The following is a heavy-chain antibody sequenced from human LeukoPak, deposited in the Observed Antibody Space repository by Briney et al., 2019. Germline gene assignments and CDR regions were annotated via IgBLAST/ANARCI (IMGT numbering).Heavy chain of an antibody. Sequence: PGGSLRLSCAASGFTFSSYGMHWVRQAPGKGLEWVAFIRYDGSNKYYADSVKGRFTISRDNSKNTLYLQMNSLRAEDTAVYYCANFRYCGSTSCYTGLDYWGQGTLVTVSS. D-gene: IGHD2-2*02. CDR1: GFTFSSYG. CDR3: ANFRYCGSTSCYTGLDY. CDR2: IRYDGSNK. J-gene: IGHJ4*02. V-gene: IGHV3-30*02.